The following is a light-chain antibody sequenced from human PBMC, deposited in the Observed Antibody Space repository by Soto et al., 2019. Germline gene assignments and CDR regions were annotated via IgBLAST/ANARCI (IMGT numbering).Light chain of an antibody. J-gene: IGLJ3*02. V-gene: IGLV1-40*01. CDR2: GNS. CDR1: SSNIGANYD. Sequence: QSVLTQPPSVSAAPGQRVTISCTGSSSNIGANYDVHWYQQLPGTAPKLLIYGNSNRPSGVPDRFSGSKSGTSASLAITGLQAEDEADYYCQSYDSSLSGWVFGGGTKVTVL. CDR3: QSYDSSLSGWV.